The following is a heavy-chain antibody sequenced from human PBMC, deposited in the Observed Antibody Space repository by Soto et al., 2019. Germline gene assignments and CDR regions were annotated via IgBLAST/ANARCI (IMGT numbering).Heavy chain of an antibody. CDR1: GGSISSSSYY. CDR3: ARLGIVVVPA. D-gene: IGHD2-2*01. J-gene: IGHJ5*02. CDR2: IYYSGST. Sequence: QLQLQESGPGLVKPSETLSLTCTVSGGSISSSSYYWGWIRQPPGKGLEWIGSIYYSGSTYYNPSLKSRVTISVDTSKNQFSMKLSSVTAADTAVYYCARLGIVVVPAWGQGTLVTVSS. V-gene: IGHV4-39*01.